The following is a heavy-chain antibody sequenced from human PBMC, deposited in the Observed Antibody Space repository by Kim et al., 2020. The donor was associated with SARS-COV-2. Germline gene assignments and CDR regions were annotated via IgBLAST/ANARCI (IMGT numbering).Heavy chain of an antibody. CDR2: T. V-gene: IGHV3-20*01. CDR3: VRGYAGGPFDL. D-gene: IGHD3-16*01. Sequence: TGYAESVKGRFTISRVNAKYSLLLQMNSPRAEDTALYHCVRGYAGGPFDLWGQGTLVTVSS. J-gene: IGHJ4*02.